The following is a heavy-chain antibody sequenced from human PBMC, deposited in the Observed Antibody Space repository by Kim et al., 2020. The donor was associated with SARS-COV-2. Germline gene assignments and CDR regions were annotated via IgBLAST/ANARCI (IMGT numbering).Heavy chain of an antibody. V-gene: IGHV4-39*01. CDR3: ARLAVAGKGPGPVDY. J-gene: IGHJ4*02. D-gene: IGHD6-19*01. Sequence: SETLSLTCTVSGGSISSSSYYWGWIRQPPGKGLEWIGSIYYSGSTYYNPSLKSRVTISVDTSKNQFSLKLSSVTAADTAVYYCARLAVAGKGPGPVDYWGQGTLVTVSS. CDR2: IYYSGST. CDR1: GGSISSSSYY.